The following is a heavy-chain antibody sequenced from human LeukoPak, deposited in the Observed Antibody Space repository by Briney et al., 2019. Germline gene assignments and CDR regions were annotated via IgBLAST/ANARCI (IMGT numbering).Heavy chain of an antibody. CDR3: AKDLYRDTSSSDY. J-gene: IGHJ4*02. V-gene: IGHV3-23*01. D-gene: IGHD6-13*01. CDR1: GFTFSSYA. CDR2: VSGSGGRT. Sequence: PGGSLRLSCVASGFTFSSYAMSWVRQAPGKGLEWVSAVSGSGGRTYYTDSVKGRFTISRDKSKNTLYLQMNSLGAEDTAVYYCAKDLYRDTSSSDYWGQGTLVTVSS.